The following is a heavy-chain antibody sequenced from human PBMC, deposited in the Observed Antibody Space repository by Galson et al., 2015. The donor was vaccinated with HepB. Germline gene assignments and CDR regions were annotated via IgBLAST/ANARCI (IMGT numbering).Heavy chain of an antibody. D-gene: IGHD3-16*02. CDR2: IGSSSSTI. V-gene: IGHV3-48*04. CDR1: GFTFSGYS. CDR3: ARLSWGSDFDY. J-gene: IGHJ4*02. Sequence: SLRLSCAASGFTFSGYSMNWVRQAPGKGLEWVSYIGSSSSTIYYADSVKGRFTISRDDAKNSLYLQMNSLRAEDTAVYYCARLSWGSDFDYRGQGTLVTVSS.